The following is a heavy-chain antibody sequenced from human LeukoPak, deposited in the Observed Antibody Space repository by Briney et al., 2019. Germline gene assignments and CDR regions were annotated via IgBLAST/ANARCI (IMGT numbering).Heavy chain of an antibody. CDR1: GDSISSYY. V-gene: IGHV4-4*07. CDR3: ARGGLWFGELYWFDP. J-gene: IGHJ5*02. Sequence: PSETLSLTCSVSGDSISSYYWTWIRQPAGKGLEWIGRIYSSGSTNYNPSLKSRVTMSVDTSKNQFSLKLSSVTAADTAVYYCARGGLWFGELYWFDPWGQGTLVTVSS. D-gene: IGHD3-10*01. CDR2: IYSSGST.